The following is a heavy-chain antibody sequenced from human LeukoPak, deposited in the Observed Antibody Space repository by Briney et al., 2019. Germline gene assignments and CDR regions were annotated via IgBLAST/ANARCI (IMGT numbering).Heavy chain of an antibody. J-gene: IGHJ4*02. V-gene: IGHV1-8*01. D-gene: IGHD3-22*01. CDR2: MNPNSGNT. CDR3: ARGIKAAYYYDSSGYYHGDY. CDR1: GYTFTSYD. Sequence: ASVTVSFQASGYTFTSYDINWVRQATGQGLEWMGWMNPNSGNTGYAQKFQGRVTMTRNTSISTAYMELSSLRSEDTAVYYCARGIKAAYYYDSSGYYHGDYWGQGTLVTVSS.